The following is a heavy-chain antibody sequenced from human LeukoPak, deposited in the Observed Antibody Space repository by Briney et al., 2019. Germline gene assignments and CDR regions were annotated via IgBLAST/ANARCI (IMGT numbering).Heavy chain of an antibody. Sequence: PGGSLRLSCAASGFTFSTYAMTWVRQAPGKGLEWVSGINTSGGNTYYADSVKGRFTISRDNSKNTLSLQMNSLRAEDTGAYYCAKNYRYFDYWGQGTLVTVSS. CDR2: INTSGGNT. V-gene: IGHV3-23*01. J-gene: IGHJ4*02. D-gene: IGHD1-7*01. CDR1: GFTFSTYA. CDR3: AKNYRYFDY.